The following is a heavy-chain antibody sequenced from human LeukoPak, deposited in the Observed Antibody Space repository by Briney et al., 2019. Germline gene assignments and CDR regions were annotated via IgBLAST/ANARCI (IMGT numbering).Heavy chain of an antibody. V-gene: IGHV4-4*07. CDR2: IYTSGST. CDR3: AKHSGWSFDY. J-gene: IGHJ4*02. D-gene: IGHD6-19*01. Sequence: SETLSLTCTVSGGSFSSYYWSWIRQPAGKGLEWIGRIYTSGSTNYNPSLKSRVTISVDKSKNQFSLKLSSVTAADTAVYYCAKHSGWSFDYWGQGTLVTVSS. CDR1: GGSFSSYY.